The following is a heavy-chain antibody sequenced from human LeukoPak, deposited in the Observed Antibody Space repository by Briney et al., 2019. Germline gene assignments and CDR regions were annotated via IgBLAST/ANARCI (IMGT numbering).Heavy chain of an antibody. CDR3: AREGRRYCSSTSCYTNWFDP. Sequence: GGSLRLSCAASGFTFSSYSMNWVRQAPGKGLEWVSYISSSSSTIYYADPVKGRFTISRDNAKNSLYLQMNSLRAEDTAVYYCAREGRRYCSSTSCYTNWFDPWGQGTLVTVSS. D-gene: IGHD2-2*02. CDR2: ISSSSSTI. J-gene: IGHJ5*02. V-gene: IGHV3-48*01. CDR1: GFTFSSYS.